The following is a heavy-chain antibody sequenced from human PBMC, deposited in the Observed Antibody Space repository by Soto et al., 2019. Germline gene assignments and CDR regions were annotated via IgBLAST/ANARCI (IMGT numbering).Heavy chain of an antibody. CDR2: VYNSGNT. V-gene: IGHV4-59*11. CDR1: DGSISGHY. D-gene: IGHD2-21*02. J-gene: IGHJ3*02. Sequence: PSETLSLTCYVSDGSISGHYWSWIRQPPGKGLEWIGYVYNSGNTYYNPSLGSRITISVDTSRNQISLKMWSVTAADTAVYYCSRPNQGDYAFDIWGPGTMVTV. CDR3: SRPNQGDYAFDI.